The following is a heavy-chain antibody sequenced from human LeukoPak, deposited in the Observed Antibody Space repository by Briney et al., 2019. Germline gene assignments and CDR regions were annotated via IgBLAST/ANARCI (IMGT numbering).Heavy chain of an antibody. CDR3: ARGNYDILTGYDY. V-gene: IGHV3-33*01. CDR2: IWYDGRNN. J-gene: IGHJ4*02. Sequence: GRSLRLSCAASGFSFSRFCMHWVRQAPGKGLEWVASIWYDGRNNYYAESVMGRFSISRDNSKNTLYLQTDSLRAADTAVYYCARGNYDILTGYDYWGQGTLVTVSS. D-gene: IGHD3-9*01. CDR1: GFSFSRFC.